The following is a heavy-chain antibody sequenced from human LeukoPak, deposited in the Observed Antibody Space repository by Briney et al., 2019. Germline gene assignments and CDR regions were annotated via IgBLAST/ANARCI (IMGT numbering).Heavy chain of an antibody. D-gene: IGHD1-26*01. J-gene: IGHJ4*02. CDR3: ARAIVGAISPDDGFDY. V-gene: IGHV3-21*01. Sequence: SSSSYIYYADSVRGRFTISRDNAKNSLYLQMNSLRAEDTAVYYCARAIVGAISPDDGFDYWGQGTLVTVSS. CDR2: SSSSYI.